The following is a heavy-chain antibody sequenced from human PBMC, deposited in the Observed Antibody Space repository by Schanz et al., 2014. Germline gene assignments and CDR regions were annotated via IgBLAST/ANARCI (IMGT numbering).Heavy chain of an antibody. J-gene: IGHJ6*02. Sequence: EVQLVESGGGLVKPGGSLRLSCTASGFIFRSYTMNWVRQAPGKGLEWVSLLSSSGLYTFYADLAGGRFTISRDDAKNSLFLEMNNLRTEDTAVYFCARDIKKQLVDSKDYYYGMDVWGQGTTVTVSS. CDR1: GFIFRSYT. CDR3: ARDIKKQLVDSKDYYYGMDV. D-gene: IGHD6-13*01. CDR2: LSSSGLYT. V-gene: IGHV3-21*01.